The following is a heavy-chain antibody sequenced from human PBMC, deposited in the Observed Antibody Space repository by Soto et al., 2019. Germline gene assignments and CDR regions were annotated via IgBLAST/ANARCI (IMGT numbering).Heavy chain of an antibody. CDR3: AKAGSEDTAMANGSDY. D-gene: IGHD5-18*01. Sequence: PGGSLRLSCAASGFTFSSYAMSWVRQAPGKGLEWVSAISGSGGSTYYADSVKGRFTISRDNSKNTLYLQMNSLRAEDTAVYYCAKAGSEDTAMANGSDYWGQGTLVTVSS. CDR2: ISGSGGST. CDR1: GFTFSSYA. J-gene: IGHJ4*02. V-gene: IGHV3-23*01.